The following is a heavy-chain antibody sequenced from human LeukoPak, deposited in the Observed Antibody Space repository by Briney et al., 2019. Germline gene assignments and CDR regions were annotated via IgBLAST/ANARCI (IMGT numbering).Heavy chain of an antibody. CDR2: MNPNSGNT. J-gene: IGHJ4*02. CDR3: ARGVSHYYDSSGSELDY. V-gene: IGHV1-8*01. D-gene: IGHD3-22*01. CDR1: GYTFTSYD. Sequence: GASVKVSFKASGYTFTSYDINWVRQATGQGLEWMGWMNPNSGNTGYAQKFQGRVTMTRNTSISTAYMELSSLRSEDTAVYYCARGVSHYYDSSGSELDYWGQGTLVTVSS.